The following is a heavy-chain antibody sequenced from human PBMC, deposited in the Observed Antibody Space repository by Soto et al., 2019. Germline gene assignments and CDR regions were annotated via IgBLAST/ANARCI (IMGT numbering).Heavy chain of an antibody. V-gene: IGHV3-11*01. D-gene: IGHD2-15*01. Sequence: GGSLRLSCAASGFTFSDYYMSWIRQAPGKGLEGVSYISSSGSTIYYADSVKGRFTISRDNAKNSLYLQMNSLRAADTAVYYCARDKGYCSGGSCYGVDPPYGMDVWGQGTTVTVSS. J-gene: IGHJ6*02. CDR2: ISSSGSTI. CDR1: GFTFSDYY. CDR3: ARDKGYCSGGSCYGVDPPYGMDV.